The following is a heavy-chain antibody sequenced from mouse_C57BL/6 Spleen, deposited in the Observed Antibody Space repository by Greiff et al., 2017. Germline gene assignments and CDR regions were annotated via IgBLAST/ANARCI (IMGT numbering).Heavy chain of an antibody. CDR2: IDPSDSYT. D-gene: IGHD1-1*01. Sequence: QVQLQQPGAELVKPGASVKLSCKASGYTFTSYWMQWVKQRPGQGLEWIGEIDPSDSYTNYNQKFQGKATLTVDTSSNTAYLQLSSLTSEDTAVYYCARITTVVAFDYWGQGTTLTVSS. CDR1: GYTFTSYW. CDR3: ARITTVVAFDY. J-gene: IGHJ2*01. V-gene: IGHV1-50*01.